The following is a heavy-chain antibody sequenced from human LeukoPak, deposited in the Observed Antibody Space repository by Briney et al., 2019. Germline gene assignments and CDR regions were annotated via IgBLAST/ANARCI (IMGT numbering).Heavy chain of an antibody. D-gene: IGHD6-13*01. V-gene: IGHV3-11*01. CDR2: ISSSGSTI. CDR1: GFTFSDYY. Sequence: GSLRLSCAASGFTFSDYYMSWIRQAPGKGLEWVSYISSSGSTIFYADSVKGRFTLSRDNAKNSLYLQMNSLRAEDTAVYYCARVGRSIAAAGFGAFDIWGQGTWVTVSS. CDR3: ARVGRSIAAAGFGAFDI. J-gene: IGHJ3*02.